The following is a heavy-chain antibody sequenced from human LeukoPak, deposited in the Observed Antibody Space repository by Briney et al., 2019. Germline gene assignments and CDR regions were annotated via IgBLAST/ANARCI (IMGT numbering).Heavy chain of an antibody. Sequence: GASVKVSCKASGYTFTGYYMHWVRQAPGQGLEWMGWINPNSGGTNYAQKFQGRVTMTRDASISTAYMEVSRLRSDDTAVYYCARAPQSACSSTSCYNFDYWGQGTLVTVSS. CDR3: ARAPQSACSSTSCYNFDY. J-gene: IGHJ4*02. V-gene: IGHV1-2*02. CDR1: GYTFTGYY. D-gene: IGHD2-2*01. CDR2: INPNSGGT.